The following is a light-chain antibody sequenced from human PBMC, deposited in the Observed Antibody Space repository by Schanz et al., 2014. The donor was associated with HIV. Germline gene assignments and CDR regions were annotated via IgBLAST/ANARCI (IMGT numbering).Light chain of an antibody. J-gene: IGLJ2*01. V-gene: IGLV2-8*01. CDR2: YDD. CDR3: TSKGDINKFMV. CDR1: SSDVGGYNY. Sequence: QSALTQPASVSGSPGQSITISCTGTSSDVGGYNYVSWYQQLPGKAPKLLIYYDDLLPSGVSDRFSGSKSDTSASLAISGLQSEDEADYYCTSKGDINKFMVFGGGTKLTVL.